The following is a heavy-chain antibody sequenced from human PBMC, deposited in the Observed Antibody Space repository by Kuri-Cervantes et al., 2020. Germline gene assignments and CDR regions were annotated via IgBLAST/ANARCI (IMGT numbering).Heavy chain of an antibody. CDR3: ARSSFAYYYFYMDV. Sequence: GGSLRLSCAASGFTFNKYGINWVRQAPGKRLEWVSSISDAGDSKYYADSVRGRFTISRDNANNSLYLQMNSLRAEDAAVYYCARSSFAYYYFYMDVWGRGATVTVSS. V-gene: IGHV3-21*01. CDR2: ISDAGDSK. D-gene: IGHD3-16*01. CDR1: GFTFNKYG. J-gene: IGHJ6*03.